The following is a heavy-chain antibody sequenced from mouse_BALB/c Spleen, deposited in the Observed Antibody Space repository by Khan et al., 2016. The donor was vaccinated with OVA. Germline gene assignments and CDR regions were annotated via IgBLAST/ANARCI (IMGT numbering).Heavy chain of an antibody. CDR3: ARRNYFGYTFAY. J-gene: IGHJ3*01. CDR2: INPGSGDI. V-gene: IGHV1-77*01. D-gene: IGHD1-2*01. Sequence: QVRLQQSGAELARPGASVKLSCKASGYTFTDYYINWVKQRTGQGLEWIGEINPGSGDIYYNEKFKGKATLTADKSSSTAYMQLISLTSEDSAVYFGARRNYFGYTFAYWGQGTLVTVSA. CDR1: GYTFTDYY.